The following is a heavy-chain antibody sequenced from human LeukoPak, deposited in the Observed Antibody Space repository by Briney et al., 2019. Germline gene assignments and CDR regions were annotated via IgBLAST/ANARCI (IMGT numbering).Heavy chain of an antibody. J-gene: IGHJ6*03. D-gene: IGHD2-15*01. CDR1: GGSISSYY. V-gene: IGHV4-59*12. CDR3: ARGPRDYCSGGSCYSYYYYMDV. CDR2: IYYSGST. Sequence: SETLSLTCTVSGGSISSYYWSWIRQPPGKGLEWIGYIYYSGSTNYNPSLKSRVTISVDTSKNQFSLKLSSVTAADTAVYYCARGPRDYCSGGSCYSYYYYMDVWGKGTTVTISS.